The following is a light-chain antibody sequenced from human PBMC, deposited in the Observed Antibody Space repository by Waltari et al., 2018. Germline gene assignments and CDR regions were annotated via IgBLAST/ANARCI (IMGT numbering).Light chain of an antibody. J-gene: IGKJ4*01. V-gene: IGKV3-11*01. Sequence: EIVLTQSPATLSLSPAERATLSCRASQSVNRYLAWYQQKPGQAPRLLIYDASNRATGIPARFSGSGSGTDFTLTISSLAPEDFAVYYCQQRSSWLTFGGGTKVEIK. CDR3: QQRSSWLT. CDR2: DAS. CDR1: QSVNRY.